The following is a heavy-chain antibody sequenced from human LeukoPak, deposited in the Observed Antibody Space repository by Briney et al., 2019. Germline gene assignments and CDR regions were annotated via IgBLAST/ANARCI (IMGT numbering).Heavy chain of an antibody. CDR3: ARDSYSGSGSLGY. CDR2: LNPISGGT. Sequence: GESLKISCKGSGYTFTGYYIHWLRQAPGHRLEWMGWLNPISGGTNFPHKFQGRVSMTRDTSISTAYMELTSLTSDDTAVYYCARDSYSGSGSLGYWGQGTLVTVSS. D-gene: IGHD3-10*01. CDR1: GYTFTGYY. V-gene: IGHV1-2*02. J-gene: IGHJ4*02.